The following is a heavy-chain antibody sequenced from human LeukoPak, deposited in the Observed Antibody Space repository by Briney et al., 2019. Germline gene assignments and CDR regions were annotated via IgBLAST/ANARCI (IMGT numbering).Heavy chain of an antibody. CDR2: ISYDGSNK. D-gene: IGHD6-13*01. J-gene: IGHJ6*02. CDR1: GFTFSSYA. Sequence: PGGSLRLSCAASGFTFSSYAMHWVRQAPGKGLEWVAVISYDGSNKYYADSVKGRFTISRDNSKNTLYLQMNSLRAEDTAVYYCARGKGIAAAGTRLYYYYGMDVWGQGTTVTVSS. V-gene: IGHV3-30-3*01. CDR3: ARGKGIAAAGTRLYYYYGMDV.